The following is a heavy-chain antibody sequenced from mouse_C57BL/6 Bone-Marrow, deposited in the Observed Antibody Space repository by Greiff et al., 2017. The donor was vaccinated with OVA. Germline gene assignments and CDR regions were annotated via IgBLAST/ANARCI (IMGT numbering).Heavy chain of an antibody. D-gene: IGHD1-1*01. Sequence: QVQLKESGPGLVQPSQSLSITCTVSGFSLTSYGVHWVRQSPGKGLEWLGVIWSGGSTDYNAAFISRLSISKDNSKSQVFFKMNSLQAEDTAIYYCARGDYGSPAWFAYWGQGTLVTVSA. V-gene: IGHV2-2*01. CDR3: ARGDYGSPAWFAY. CDR2: IWSGGST. J-gene: IGHJ3*01. CDR1: GFSLTSYG.